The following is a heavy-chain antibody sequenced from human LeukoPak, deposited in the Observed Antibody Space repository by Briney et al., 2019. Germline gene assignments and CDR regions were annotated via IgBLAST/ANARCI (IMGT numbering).Heavy chain of an antibody. V-gene: IGHV4-34*01. CDR2: INHSGST. J-gene: IGHJ6*03. D-gene: IGHD7-27*01. Sequence: PSETLSLTCAVYGGSFSGYYWSWIRQPPGKGLEWIGEINHSGSTNYNPSLKSRVTISVDTSKNQFSLKLSSVTAADTAVYYCARPTNWGSYYYYMDVWGKGTTVTVSS. CDR3: ARPTNWGSYYYYMDV. CDR1: GGSFSGYY.